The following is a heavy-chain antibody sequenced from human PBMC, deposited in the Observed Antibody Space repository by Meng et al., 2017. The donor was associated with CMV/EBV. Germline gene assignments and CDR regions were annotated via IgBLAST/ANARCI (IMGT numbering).Heavy chain of an antibody. V-gene: IGHV4-38-2*02. CDR1: GYSISSGYY. CDR2: IYHSGST. D-gene: IGHD1-7*01. Sequence: SETLSLTCTVSGYSISSGYYWGWIRQPPGKGLEWIGSIYHSGSTYYSPSLKSRVTISVDTSKNQFSLKLSSVTAADTAVYYCARLELQSYWGQGTLVTVSS. CDR3: ARLELQSY. J-gene: IGHJ4*02.